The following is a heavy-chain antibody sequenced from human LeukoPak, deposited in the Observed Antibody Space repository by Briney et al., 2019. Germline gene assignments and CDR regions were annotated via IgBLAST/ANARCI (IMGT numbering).Heavy chain of an antibody. CDR2: ISSSSSYI. D-gene: IGHD1-26*01. CDR3: ARDTGRQPHDAFDI. V-gene: IGHV3-21*01. J-gene: IGHJ3*02. CDR1: GFTFSSYS. Sequence: GGSLRLSCAASGFTFSSYSMNWVRQAPGKGLEWVSSISSSSSYIYYADSVKGRFTISRDNAKNSLYLQMRAEDTAVYYCARDTGRQPHDAFDIWGQGTMVTVSS.